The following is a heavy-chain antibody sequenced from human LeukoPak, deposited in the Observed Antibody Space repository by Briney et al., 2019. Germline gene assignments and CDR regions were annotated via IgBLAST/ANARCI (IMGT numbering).Heavy chain of an antibody. CDR1: GFTFSSNE. Sequence: GGSLRLSCAASGFTFSSNEMNWVRQAPGKGLEWVSYISSSGSTIHYADSVKGRFTISRDNSKNTLYLQMNSLRAEDTAVYYCARDHGTGYYDSSGYEQIDYWGQGTLVTVSS. D-gene: IGHD3-22*01. V-gene: IGHV3-48*03. CDR3: ARDHGTGYYDSSGYEQIDY. J-gene: IGHJ4*02. CDR2: ISSSGSTI.